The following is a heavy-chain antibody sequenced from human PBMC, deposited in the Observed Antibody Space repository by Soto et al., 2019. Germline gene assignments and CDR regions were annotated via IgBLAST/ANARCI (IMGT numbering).Heavy chain of an antibody. Sequence: GGSLRLSCAASGFTFSSYSMNWVRQAPGKGLEWVSSISSSSSYIYYADSVKGRFTISRDNAKNSLYLQMNSLRAEDTAVYYCAREGVPYYYDSSGVFYYYYYGMDVWGQGTTVTVSS. D-gene: IGHD3-22*01. CDR3: AREGVPYYYDSSGVFYYYYYGMDV. V-gene: IGHV3-21*01. CDR1: GFTFSSYS. CDR2: ISSSSSYI. J-gene: IGHJ6*02.